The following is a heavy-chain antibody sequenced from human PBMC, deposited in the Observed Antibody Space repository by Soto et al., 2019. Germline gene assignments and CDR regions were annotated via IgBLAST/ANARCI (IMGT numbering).Heavy chain of an antibody. CDR2: IDLSGST. V-gene: IGHV4-34*01. Sequence: QVQLQQWGAGLLKPSETLSLTCAVSGGSFTGYQWSWIRQPPGKGLAWIGEIDLSGSTNYNPSLKSRVTIALDRTKNHFSRQLSSLTAADTAMYYCARAYYDFGSGHGQLSLDYGGQGTLVTVSS. CDR1: GGSFTGYQ. CDR3: ARAYYDFGSGHGQLSLDY. D-gene: IGHD3-3*01. J-gene: IGHJ4*02.